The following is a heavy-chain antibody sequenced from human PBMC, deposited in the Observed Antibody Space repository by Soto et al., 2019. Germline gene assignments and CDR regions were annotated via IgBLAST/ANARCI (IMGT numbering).Heavy chain of an antibody. Sequence: QVQLVQSGAEVKKPGASVKVSCKASGYTFISYGISWVRQAPGQGLEWMGWISAYNGNTNYAQKVQGRVTMTTDTSTSTAFMELKSLRSDDTAVYYCARYFVPGRMVRGVSAFDIWGQGTRVTVSS. J-gene: IGHJ3*02. CDR3: ARYFVPGRMVRGVSAFDI. CDR2: ISAYNGNT. V-gene: IGHV1-18*04. D-gene: IGHD3-10*01. CDR1: GYTFISYG.